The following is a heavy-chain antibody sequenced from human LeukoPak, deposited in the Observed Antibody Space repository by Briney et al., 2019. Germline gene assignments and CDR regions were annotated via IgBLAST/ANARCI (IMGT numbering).Heavy chain of an antibody. CDR1: GFTVSSNY. V-gene: IGHV3-66*01. D-gene: IGHD2-21*02. CDR3: ASFSCGDCYPDAFDI. Sequence: GGSLRLSCAASGFTVSSNYMSWVRQAPGKGLEWVSVIYSGGSTYYADSVKGRFTISRDNSKNTLYLQMNSLRAEDTAVYYCASFSCGDCYPDAFDIWGQGTMVTVSS. J-gene: IGHJ3*02. CDR2: IYSGGST.